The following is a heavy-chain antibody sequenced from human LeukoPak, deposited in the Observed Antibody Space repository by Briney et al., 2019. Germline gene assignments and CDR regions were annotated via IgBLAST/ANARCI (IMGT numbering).Heavy chain of an antibody. Sequence: GGSLRLSCAASGFTFSDYYMSWIRQAPGKGLEWVSYISSSGSTIYYADSVKGRFTISRDNAKNSLYLQMNSLRAEDTAVYYCASSPVAVAGTYYYYYYYMDVWGKGTTVTVSS. J-gene: IGHJ6*03. CDR2: ISSSGSTI. CDR1: GFTFSDYY. D-gene: IGHD6-19*01. CDR3: ASSPVAVAGTYYYYYYYMDV. V-gene: IGHV3-11*04.